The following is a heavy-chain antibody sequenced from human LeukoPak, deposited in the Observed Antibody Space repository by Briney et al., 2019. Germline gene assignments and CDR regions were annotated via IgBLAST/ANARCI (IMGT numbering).Heavy chain of an antibody. CDR1: GYTFASYA. V-gene: IGHV1-3*01. Sequence: ASVKVSCKASGYTFASYAMHWVRQAPGQRLEWMGWINAGNGNTKYSQKSQGRVTITRDTSASTAYMELSSLRSEDTAVYYCARDSGYYYDSSGYFKGLVYWGQGTLVTVSS. CDR2: INAGNGNT. J-gene: IGHJ4*02. CDR3: ARDSGYYYDSSGYFKGLVY. D-gene: IGHD3-22*01.